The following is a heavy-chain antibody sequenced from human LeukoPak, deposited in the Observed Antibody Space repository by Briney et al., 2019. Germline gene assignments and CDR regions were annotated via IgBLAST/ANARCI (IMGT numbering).Heavy chain of an antibody. D-gene: IGHD4-17*01. V-gene: IGHV4-59*08. CDR3: ARATVTIADGFDY. CDR2: IYYSGST. J-gene: IGHJ4*02. Sequence: SETLSLTCTVSGGSISGHYWNWIRQPPGRGPEWVGYIYYSGSTNYNPSLKSRVTISVDTSKNQFSLKLSSVTAADTAVYYCARATVTIADGFDYWGQGTLVTVSS. CDR1: GGSISGHY.